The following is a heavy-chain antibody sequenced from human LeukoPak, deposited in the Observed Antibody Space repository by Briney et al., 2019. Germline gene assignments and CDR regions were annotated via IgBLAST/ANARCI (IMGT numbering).Heavy chain of an antibody. Sequence: GGSLRLSCAASGFTFSSYTMNWVRQAPGKGLEWVSKISSSSSTIYHADSVKGRFTISRDNAKNSLYLQMNSLRAEDTAVYYCARDSPQALAILHAFDIWGHGTMITVSS. CDR3: ARDSPQALAILHAFDI. CDR1: GFTFSSYT. D-gene: IGHD5-12*01. CDR2: ISSSSSTI. J-gene: IGHJ3*02. V-gene: IGHV3-48*01.